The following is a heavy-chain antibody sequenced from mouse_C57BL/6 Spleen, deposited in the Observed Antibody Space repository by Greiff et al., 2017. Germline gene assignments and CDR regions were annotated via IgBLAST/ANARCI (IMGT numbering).Heavy chain of an antibody. Sequence: QVQLKQSGAELVKPGASVKISCKASGYAFSSYWMNWVKQRPGTGLEWIGQIYPGDGDTNYNGKFKGKATLTADKSSSTAYMQLSSLTSEDSAVYFCARTGYGYDDAMDYWGQGTSVTVSS. D-gene: IGHD2-2*01. J-gene: IGHJ4*01. CDR3: ARTGYGYDDAMDY. CDR2: IYPGDGDT. V-gene: IGHV1-80*01. CDR1: GYAFSSYW.